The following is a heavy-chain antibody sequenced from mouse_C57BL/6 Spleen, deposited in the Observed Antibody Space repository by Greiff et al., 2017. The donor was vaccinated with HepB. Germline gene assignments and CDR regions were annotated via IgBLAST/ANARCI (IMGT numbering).Heavy chain of an antibody. V-gene: IGHV1-78*01. D-gene: IGHD2-3*01. Sequence: QVQLQQSDAELVKPGASVKISCKVSGYTFTDHTIHWMKQRPEQGLEWIGYIYPRDGSTKYNEKFKGKATLTADNSSSTAYMQLNSLTSEDSAVYFCARGLYDGYYVGYAMDYWGQGTSVTVSS. J-gene: IGHJ4*01. CDR3: ARGLYDGYYVGYAMDY. CDR1: GYTFTDHT. CDR2: IYPRDGST.